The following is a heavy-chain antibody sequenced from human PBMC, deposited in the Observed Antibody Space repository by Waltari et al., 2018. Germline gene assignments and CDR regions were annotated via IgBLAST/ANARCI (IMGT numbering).Heavy chain of an antibody. CDR1: GFTFSSYS. D-gene: IGHD3-10*01. CDR3: ARVEVLWFGEP. CDR2: ISRSSSYI. Sequence: EVQLVESGGGLVKPGGSLRLSCAASGFTFSSYSMNWVRQAPGKGLEWVSSISRSSSYIYYADSVKGRFTISRDNAKNSLYLQMNSLRAEDTAVYYCARVEVLWFGEPWGQGTLVTVSS. J-gene: IGHJ4*02. V-gene: IGHV3-21*01.